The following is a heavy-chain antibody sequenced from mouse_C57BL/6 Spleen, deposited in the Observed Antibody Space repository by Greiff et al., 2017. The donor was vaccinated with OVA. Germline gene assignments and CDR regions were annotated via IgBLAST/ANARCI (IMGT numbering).Heavy chain of an antibody. V-gene: IGHV3-6*01. CDR2: ISYDGSN. CDR3: ASEYDYDDGFAY. J-gene: IGHJ3*01. D-gene: IGHD2-4*01. Sequence: EVKLMESGPGLVKPSQSLSLTCSVTGYSITSGYYWNCLRQFPGNKLEWMGYISYDGSNNYNPSLKNRISITRDTSKNQFFLKLNSVTTEDTATYYCASEYDYDDGFAYWGQGTLVTVSA. CDR1: GYSITSGYY.